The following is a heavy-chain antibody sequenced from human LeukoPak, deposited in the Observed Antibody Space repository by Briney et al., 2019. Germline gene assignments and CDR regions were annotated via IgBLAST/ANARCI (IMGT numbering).Heavy chain of an antibody. V-gene: IGHV4-59*01. Sequence: SETLSLTCTVSGGFISSYYWSWIRQPPGKGLEWIGYIYYSGITNYNPSLKSRVTISVDTSKSQFSLKLSSVTAADTAVYYCARAGRWEGRPHAFDIWGQGTMVTVSS. CDR1: GGFISSYY. CDR3: ARAGRWEGRPHAFDI. D-gene: IGHD1-26*01. J-gene: IGHJ3*02. CDR2: IYYSGIT.